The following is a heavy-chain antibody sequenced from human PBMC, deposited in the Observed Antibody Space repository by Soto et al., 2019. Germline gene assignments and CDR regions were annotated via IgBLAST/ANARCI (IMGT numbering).Heavy chain of an antibody. D-gene: IGHD2-2*01. CDR3: ATRYCSSTSCSISYYYYYYGMDV. V-gene: IGHV3-30*03. Sequence: GGSLRLSCAAFGFTFSSYGMHWVRQAPGKGLEWVAVISYDGSNKYYADSVKGRFTISRDNSKNTLYLQMNSLRAEDTAAYYCATRYCSSTSCSISYYYYYYGMDVWGQGTTVTVSS. CDR1: GFTFSSYG. J-gene: IGHJ6*02. CDR2: ISYDGSNK.